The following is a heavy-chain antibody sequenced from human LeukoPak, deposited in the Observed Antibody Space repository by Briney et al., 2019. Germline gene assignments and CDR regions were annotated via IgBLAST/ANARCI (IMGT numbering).Heavy chain of an antibody. CDR2: FYYSGNT. V-gene: IGHV4-39*01. D-gene: IGHD2-8*02. Sequence: SGTLSLTCSVSGDSISSTKYYWGWVRQPPGKGLESIGGFYYSGNTYHTPSLKSRVTVSVDTAKNQFSLKMTSVTAADTAVYYCASGLAVGCVPDCWGQGTLVTVSS. CDR1: GDSISSTKYY. J-gene: IGHJ4*02. CDR3: ASGLAVGCVPDC.